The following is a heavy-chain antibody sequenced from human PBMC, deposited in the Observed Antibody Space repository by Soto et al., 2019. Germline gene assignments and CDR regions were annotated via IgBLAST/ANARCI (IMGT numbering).Heavy chain of an antibody. CDR3: ARVRAVAYFDY. CDR2: IYYSGGT. V-gene: IGHV4-59*01. D-gene: IGHD6-19*01. Sequence: QVQLQESGPGLVKPSETLSLTCTVSGGSISSYYWSWIRQPPGKGLEWIGYIYYSGGTNYNPSLKRRVPISVDTSKNQFSLKLSSVTAADTAVYSCARVRAVAYFDYWGQGTLVTVSS. CDR1: GGSISSYY. J-gene: IGHJ4*02.